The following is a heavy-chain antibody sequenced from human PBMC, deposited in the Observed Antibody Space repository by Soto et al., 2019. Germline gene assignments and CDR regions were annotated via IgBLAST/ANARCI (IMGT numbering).Heavy chain of an antibody. Sequence: QVQLVQSGAEVKKPGSSVKVSCKASGGTFSNYSINWVRQAPGQGLQWMGGIIPIFGTPDYAQTFQGRVTITADESTTTAYMALSSLRSEDTAVYYCARAMVVADPSDGYSCCGLDVWGQGTTVTVSS. J-gene: IGHJ6*02. D-gene: IGHD5-12*01. CDR1: GGTFSNYS. CDR3: ARAMVVADPSDGYSCCGLDV. CDR2: IIPIFGTP. V-gene: IGHV1-69*01.